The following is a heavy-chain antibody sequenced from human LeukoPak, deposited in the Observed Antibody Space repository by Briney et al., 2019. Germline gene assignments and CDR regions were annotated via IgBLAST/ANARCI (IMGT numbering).Heavy chain of an antibody. CDR1: GYSFTSYW. V-gene: IGHV5-51*01. J-gene: IGHJ6*02. CDR2: IYPGDSDT. D-gene: IGHD5-18*01. Sequence: GESLQISCKGSGYSFTSYWIGWVRQMPGKGLEWMGFIYPGDSDTRYSPSFQGQVTISADKSISTAYLQWSSLKASDTAMYYCARYPIRGYSYGLHCYYGMDVWGQGTTVTVSS. CDR3: ARYPIRGYSYGLHCYYGMDV.